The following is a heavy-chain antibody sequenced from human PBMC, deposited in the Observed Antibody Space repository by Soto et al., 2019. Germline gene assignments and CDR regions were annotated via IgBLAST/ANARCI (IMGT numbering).Heavy chain of an antibody. CDR1: GGTFSSYA. CDR2: IIPIFGTA. Sequence: QVQLVQSGAEVKKPGSSVKVSCKASGGTFSSYAISWVRQAPGQGLEWMGGIIPIFGTANYAQKFQGRVTITADESTSTAYMELSSLRSEDTAVYYCARDRQSYYHSSGYYRKSFDYWGQGTLVTVSS. CDR3: ARDRQSYYHSSGYYRKSFDY. D-gene: IGHD3-22*01. V-gene: IGHV1-69*01. J-gene: IGHJ4*02.